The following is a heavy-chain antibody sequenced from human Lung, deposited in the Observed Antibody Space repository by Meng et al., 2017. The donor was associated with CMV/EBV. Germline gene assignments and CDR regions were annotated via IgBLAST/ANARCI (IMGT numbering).Heavy chain of an antibody. Sequence: GGSLRLXCTASGFTFSTYDFHWVRQPTGKGLEWVSSIGTVGDTYSIGSVKGRFIISREDAENSLSLQMNGLRAEDTAVYYCARESSGSFVLDVWGQGTTVTVYS. V-gene: IGHV3-13*01. J-gene: IGHJ6*02. CDR3: ARESSGSFVLDV. D-gene: IGHD6-25*01. CDR1: GFTFSTYD. CDR2: IGTVGDT.